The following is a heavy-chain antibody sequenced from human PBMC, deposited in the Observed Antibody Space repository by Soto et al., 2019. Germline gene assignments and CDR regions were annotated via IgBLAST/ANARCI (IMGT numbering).Heavy chain of an antibody. Sequence: SQTLSLTCAISGDSVSSNTAAWNWIRSPPSRGLEWLGRTYYRSNWRHDYAVSVKSRITVNRDTSKNHFSLQLNSVTPDDTAVYYCARGVAGTGFDLWGQGTLVTVSS. CDR1: GDSVSSNTAA. CDR2: TYYRSNWRH. CDR3: ARGVAGTGFDL. J-gene: IGHJ4*02. D-gene: IGHD6-19*01. V-gene: IGHV6-1*01.